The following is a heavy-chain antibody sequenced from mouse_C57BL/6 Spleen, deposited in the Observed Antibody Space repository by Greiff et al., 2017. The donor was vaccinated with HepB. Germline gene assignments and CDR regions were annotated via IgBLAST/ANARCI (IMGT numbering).Heavy chain of an antibody. Sequence: VQLVESGGGLVQPKGSLKLSCAASGFSFNTYAMNWVRQAPGKGLEWVARIRSKSNNYATYYADSVKDRFTISRDESESMLYLQMNNLKTEDTAVYYCVRQEYSNYCFAYWGQGTLVTVSA. J-gene: IGHJ3*01. CDR2: IRSKSNNYAT. D-gene: IGHD2-5*01. CDR1: GFSFNTYA. CDR3: VRQEYSNYCFAY. V-gene: IGHV10-1*01.